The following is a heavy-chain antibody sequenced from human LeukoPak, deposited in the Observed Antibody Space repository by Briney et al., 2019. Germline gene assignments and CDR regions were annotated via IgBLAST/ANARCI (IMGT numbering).Heavy chain of an antibody. CDR1: GGSISSYY. CDR3: ARVRVNWNYAFDN. CDR2: IYYSGST. V-gene: IGHV4-59*06. Sequence: SETLSLTCTVSGGSISSYYWSWIRQPPGKGLEWIGYIYYSGSTYYNPSLKSRVTISVDTSKNQFSLKLSSVTAADTAVYYCARVRVNWNYAFDNWGQGTLVTVSS. D-gene: IGHD1-7*01. J-gene: IGHJ4*02.